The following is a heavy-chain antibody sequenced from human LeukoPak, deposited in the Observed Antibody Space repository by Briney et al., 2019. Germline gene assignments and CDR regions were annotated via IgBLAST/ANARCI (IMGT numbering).Heavy chain of an antibody. V-gene: IGHV1-18*01. CDR3: ARDLGVVVVPAARYYYYGMDV. CDR2: ISAYNGNT. CDR1: GYTFTSYG. Sequence: GASVKVSCKASGYTFTSYGISWVRQAPGQGLEWMGWISAYNGNTNYAQKLQGRVTMTTDTSTSTAYMELRSLRSDDTAVYYCARDLGVVVVPAARYYYYGMDVWGQGTTVTVSS. D-gene: IGHD2-2*01. J-gene: IGHJ6*02.